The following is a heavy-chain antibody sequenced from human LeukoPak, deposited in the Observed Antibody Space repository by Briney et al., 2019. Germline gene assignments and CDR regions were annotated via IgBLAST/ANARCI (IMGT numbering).Heavy chain of an antibody. CDR3: ARDFNRAPLLYGAFDI. V-gene: IGHV3-33*01. CDR2: IWYDGSNK. Sequence: PGGSLRLSCAASGFTFSSYGMHWVRQAPGKGLEWVAVIWYDGSNKYYADSVKGRFTTSRDNSKNTLYLQMNSLRAEDTAVYYCARDFNRAPLLYGAFDIWGQGTMVTVSS. CDR1: GFTFSSYG. J-gene: IGHJ3*02. D-gene: IGHD2-2*02.